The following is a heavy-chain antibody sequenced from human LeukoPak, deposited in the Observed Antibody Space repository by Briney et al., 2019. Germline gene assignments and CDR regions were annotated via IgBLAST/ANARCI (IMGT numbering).Heavy chain of an antibody. CDR1: GFSFSSNW. CDR2: IKRDGSQK. V-gene: IGHV3-7*01. Sequence: GGSLRLSCAAPGFSFSSNWMGWVRQAPGRGLEWVAHIKRDGSQKYYLDSVKGRFTISRDNAKNSLYLQMNSLRVEDTAVYYCARLGLEVGGPNWFDPWGQGTLVTVSS. J-gene: IGHJ5*02. CDR3: ARLGLEVGGPNWFDP. D-gene: IGHD1-1*01.